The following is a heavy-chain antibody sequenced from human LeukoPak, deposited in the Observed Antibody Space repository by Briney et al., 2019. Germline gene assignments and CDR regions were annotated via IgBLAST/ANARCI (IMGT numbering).Heavy chain of an antibody. CDR1: GGSISSSSYY. CDR2: IYYSGST. D-gene: IGHD2-15*01. V-gene: IGHV4-39*07. CDR3: AREVCSGGSCLYSLSTVWGVSYYYYYMDV. Sequence: SETLSLTCTVSGGSISSSSYYWGWIRQPPGKGLEWIGSIYYSGSTYYNPSLKSRVTISVDTSKNQFSLKLSSVTAADTAVYYCAREVCSGGSCLYSLSTVWGVSYYYYYMDVWGKGTTVTVSS. J-gene: IGHJ6*03.